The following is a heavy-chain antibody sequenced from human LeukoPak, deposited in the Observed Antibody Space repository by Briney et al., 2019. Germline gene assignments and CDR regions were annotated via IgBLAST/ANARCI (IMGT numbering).Heavy chain of an antibody. Sequence: GGSLRPSCAASGFTFSSYRMNWVRQAPGKGLEWVSSISTSSYMYYADSVKGRFTISRDNAKSSLYLQMNSLRAEDTAVYYCGRVRGYSYGNDYWGQGTLVTVSS. D-gene: IGHD5-18*01. V-gene: IGHV3-21*01. CDR2: ISTSSYM. CDR3: GRVRGYSYGNDY. J-gene: IGHJ4*02. CDR1: GFTFSSYR.